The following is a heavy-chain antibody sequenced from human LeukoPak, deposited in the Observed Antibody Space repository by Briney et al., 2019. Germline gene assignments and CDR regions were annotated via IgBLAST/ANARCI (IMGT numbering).Heavy chain of an antibody. V-gene: IGHV4-59*08. CDR1: GGSISSYY. J-gene: IGHJ4*02. D-gene: IGHD3-10*01. Sequence: SETLSLTCTVSGGSISSYYWSWLRQPPGKGLEWIGYIYNSGSTNYNPSLKSRVTISVDTSKNQFSLKLSSVTAADTAVYYCARHGARLLWFGELTPFDYWGQGTLVTVSS. CDR2: IYNSGST. CDR3: ARHGARLLWFGELTPFDY.